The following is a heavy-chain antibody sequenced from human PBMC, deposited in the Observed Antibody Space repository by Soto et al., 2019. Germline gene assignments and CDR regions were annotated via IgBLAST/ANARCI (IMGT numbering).Heavy chain of an antibody. CDR2: VSGSGGST. CDR1: GLTFSSYA. J-gene: IGHJ4*02. V-gene: IGHV3-23*01. Sequence: EVQLLESGGGLVQPGGSLRLSCAASGLTFSSYAMSWVRQAPGKGLEWVSAVSGSGGSTYYADSVKGRFTISRDNSKNTMDMQMNSLIAEDTAVDYCAKDRGNWRYYFDDWGQGTLVTVSS. D-gene: IGHD1-20*01. CDR3: AKDRGNWRYYFDD.